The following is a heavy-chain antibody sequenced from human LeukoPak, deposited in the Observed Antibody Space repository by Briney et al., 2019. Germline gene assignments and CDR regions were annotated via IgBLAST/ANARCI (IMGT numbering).Heavy chain of an antibody. D-gene: IGHD6-19*01. V-gene: IGHV3-23*01. CDR1: GFTFSSYA. Sequence: PGGSLRLSCAASGFTFSSYAMNWVRQAPGKGLEWVSVISSSGGTTHYSDSVKGRFIISRDNSKNTLYLQMNSLRAEDTAVYYCAKAGIAVPATPEYCGQGTQVTVSS. J-gene: IGHJ4*02. CDR3: AKAGIAVPATPEY. CDR2: ISSSGGTT.